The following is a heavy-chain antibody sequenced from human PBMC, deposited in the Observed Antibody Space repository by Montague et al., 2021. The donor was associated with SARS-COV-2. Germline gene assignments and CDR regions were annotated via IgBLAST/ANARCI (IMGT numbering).Heavy chain of an antibody. CDR2: MYDSGITHYASGIT. J-gene: IGHJ4*02. D-gene: IGHD5-24*01. CDR1: GGSVSSGSYY. Sequence: SETLSLTCTVSGGSVSSGSYYWSWIRQPPGKGLEWIGYMYDSGITHYASGITHYNPSLRSRVSISVDRSVNQFSLSLSSVTAADTAVYYCGGRDGYKQTMDYWGQGTLVTVSS. CDR3: GGRDGYKQTMDY. V-gene: IGHV4-61*01.